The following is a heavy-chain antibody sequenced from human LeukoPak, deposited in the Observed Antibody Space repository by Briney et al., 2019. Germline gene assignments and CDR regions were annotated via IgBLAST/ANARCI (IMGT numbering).Heavy chain of an antibody. CDR1: GGSISSSNW. Sequence: SETLSLTCAVSGGSISSSNWWSWVRQPPGKGLEWIGEIYHSGSTNYNPSLKSRVTISVDKSKNQFSLKLSSVTAADTAVYYCARGSSPSIYYDPPPSWFDPWGQGTLVTVSS. V-gene: IGHV4-4*02. J-gene: IGHJ5*02. CDR3: ARGSSPSIYYDPPPSWFDP. D-gene: IGHD3-22*01. CDR2: IYHSGST.